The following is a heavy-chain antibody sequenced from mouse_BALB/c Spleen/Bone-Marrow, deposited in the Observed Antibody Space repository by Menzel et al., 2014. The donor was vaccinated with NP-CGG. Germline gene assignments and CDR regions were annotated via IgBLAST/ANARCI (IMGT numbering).Heavy chain of an antibody. J-gene: IGHJ4*01. V-gene: IGHV1-18*01. CDR2: INPYNGGT. CDR3: ARKYYYAMDF. Sequence: EVQLLQSGAELVKPGASMKISCKASGYSFTDYTMNWVKQSYGKNLEWIGLINPYNGGTTYSQKFKAKATLTADKSSSTAYMEFLSLTSEDSAVYYCARKYYYAMDFWGQGTSVTVSS. CDR1: GYSFTDYT.